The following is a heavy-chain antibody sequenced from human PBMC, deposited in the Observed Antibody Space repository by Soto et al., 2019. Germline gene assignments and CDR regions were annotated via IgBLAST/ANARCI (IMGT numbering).Heavy chain of an antibody. CDR1: GGSISNYY. Sequence: SETLSLTCTVSGGSISNYYWNWIRQSPGKGLEWIGYIYSSGSTHYNPSLQNRVTISIDTSKNQVSLKVNSVTAADTAVYYCARVGAAAAPGYFDYWSQGTLVTVSS. D-gene: IGHD6-13*01. V-gene: IGHV4-59*01. CDR2: IYSSGST. CDR3: ARVGAAAAPGYFDY. J-gene: IGHJ4*02.